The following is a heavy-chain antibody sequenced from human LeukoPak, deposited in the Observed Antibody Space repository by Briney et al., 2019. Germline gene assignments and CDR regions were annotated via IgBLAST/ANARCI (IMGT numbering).Heavy chain of an antibody. CDR3: ARDTGGGEENH. J-gene: IGHJ5*02. CDR2: ISSSGSYI. V-gene: IGHV3-21*01. Sequence: GGSLRLSCAASGFTFSGYSMNWVRQAPGKGLEWVSSISSSGSYIYYADSVKGRFTISRDNAKNPPYLQMNSLRAEDTAVYYCARDTGGGEENHWGQGTLVTVSS. CDR1: GFTFSGYS. D-gene: IGHD3-16*01.